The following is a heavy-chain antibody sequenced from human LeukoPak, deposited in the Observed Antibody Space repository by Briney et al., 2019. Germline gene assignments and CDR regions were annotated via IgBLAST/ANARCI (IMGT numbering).Heavy chain of an antibody. V-gene: IGHV3-23*01. CDR1: GFTFSSYA. D-gene: IGHD2-2*01. Sequence: GGSLRLSCTASGFTFSSYAMSCVRQAPGKGLEWISAISGRGVSTYYADSVMFRVTIYRDNSKNTLYLQMNRLRAEDTAVYYCAKGLVALDYWGQGTMVTVSS. CDR3: AKGLVALDY. CDR2: ISGRGVST. J-gene: IGHJ4*02.